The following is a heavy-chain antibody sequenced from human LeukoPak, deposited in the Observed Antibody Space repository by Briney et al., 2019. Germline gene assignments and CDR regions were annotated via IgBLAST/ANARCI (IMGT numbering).Heavy chain of an antibody. CDR1: GGTFSSYA. Sequence: ASVKVSCKASGGTFSSYAISWVRQAPGQGLEWMGGIIPIFGTANYAQKFQGRVTITADESTSTAYMELSSLRSEDTAVYYCARHGEPGLAVALDYWGQGTLVTVSS. V-gene: IGHV1-69*13. D-gene: IGHD6-19*01. CDR3: ARHGEPGLAVALDY. J-gene: IGHJ4*02. CDR2: IIPIFGTA.